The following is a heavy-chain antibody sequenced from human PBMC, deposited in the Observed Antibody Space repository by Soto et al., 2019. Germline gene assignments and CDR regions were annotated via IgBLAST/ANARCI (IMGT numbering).Heavy chain of an antibody. V-gene: IGHV4-31*03. CDR2: IYYSGST. CDR3: ARAVRLSYYYDSSGYRCYFDY. Sequence: SETLSLTCTVSGGSISSGGYYWSWIRQHPGKGLEWIGYIYYSGSTYYNPSLKSRVTISVDTSKNQFSLKLSSVTAADTAVYYCARAVRLSYYYDSSGYRCYFDYWGQGTLVTVSS. D-gene: IGHD3-22*01. CDR1: GGSISSGGYY. J-gene: IGHJ4*02.